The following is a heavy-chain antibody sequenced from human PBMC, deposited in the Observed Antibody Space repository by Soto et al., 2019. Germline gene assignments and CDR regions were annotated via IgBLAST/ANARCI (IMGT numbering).Heavy chain of an antibody. J-gene: IGHJ6*02. CDR1: GFTFSSYS. CDR2: ISSSSSYI. CDR3: ARDGADILTGYYYYYGMDV. D-gene: IGHD3-9*01. Sequence: EVQLVESVGGLVKPGGSLRLSCAASGFTFSSYSMNWVSQAPGKGLEWVSSISSSSSYIYYADSVKGRFTISRDNAKNSLYLQMNSLRAEDTAVYYCARDGADILTGYYYYYGMDVWGQGTTVTVSS. V-gene: IGHV3-21*01.